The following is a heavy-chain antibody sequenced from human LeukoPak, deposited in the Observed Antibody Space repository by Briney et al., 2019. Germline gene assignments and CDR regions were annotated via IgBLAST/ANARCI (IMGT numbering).Heavy chain of an antibody. J-gene: IGHJ4*02. CDR1: GYTFTSNY. Sequence: ASVKVSCKASGYTFTSNYIHWLRQAPGQGLEWMGLINPSGGSTSYAQKFQGRVTMTRDTSTNTVYMELSSLRSEDTAVYYCARDVISYYYDSSGSPIGSHFDYWGQGTLVTVSS. CDR2: INPSGGST. V-gene: IGHV1-46*01. CDR3: ARDVISYYYDSSGSPIGSHFDY. D-gene: IGHD3-22*01.